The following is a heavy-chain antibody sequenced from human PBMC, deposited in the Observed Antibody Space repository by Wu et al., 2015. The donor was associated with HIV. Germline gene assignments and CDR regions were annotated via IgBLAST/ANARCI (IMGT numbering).Heavy chain of an antibody. CDR2: ISAYNANT. J-gene: IGHJ6*02. CDR3: ARSYSHEGRRQPYYYYGMDV. V-gene: IGHV1-18*04. D-gene: IGHD2-15*01. CDR1: GYSFTSYG. Sequence: QVQLVQSGAEVKKPGASVKVSCKASGYSFTSYGISWVRQAPGQGLEWMGWISAYNANTYYAQNFQGRVTMTTDTSANTASMELRSLRSDDTAVYYCARSYSHEGRRQPYYYYGMDVWGQGTTVTVSS.